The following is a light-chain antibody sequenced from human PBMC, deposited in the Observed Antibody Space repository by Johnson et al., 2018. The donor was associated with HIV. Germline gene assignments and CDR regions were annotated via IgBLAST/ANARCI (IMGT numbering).Light chain of an antibody. V-gene: IGLV1-51*02. CDR2: ENN. J-gene: IGLJ1*01. Sequence: QSVLTQPPSVSAAPGQKVTISCSGSSSNIGKNYVSWYQQLPGTAPKLLIYENNKRPSGIPDRFSGSKSGTSATLGITGLQTGDEADYYCGTWDSSLSAVFGTGTKVTVL. CDR1: SSNIGKNY. CDR3: GTWDSSLSAV.